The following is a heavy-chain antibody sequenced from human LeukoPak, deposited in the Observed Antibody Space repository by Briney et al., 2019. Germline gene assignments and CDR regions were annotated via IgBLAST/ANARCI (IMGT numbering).Heavy chain of an antibody. J-gene: IGHJ4*02. Sequence: GGSLRLSCAASGFTVSSNYMSWVRQAPGKGLEWVSAISGSGGSTYYADSVKGRFTISRDNSKNTLYLQMNSLRAEDTAVYYCAKDNSYGYAGFDYWGQGTLVTVSS. CDR2: ISGSGGST. CDR1: GFTVSSNY. V-gene: IGHV3-23*01. CDR3: AKDNSYGYAGFDY. D-gene: IGHD5-18*01.